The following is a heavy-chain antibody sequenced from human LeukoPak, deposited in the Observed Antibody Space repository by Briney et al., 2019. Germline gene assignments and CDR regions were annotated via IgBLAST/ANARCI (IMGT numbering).Heavy chain of an antibody. J-gene: IGHJ6*03. D-gene: IGHD2-2*01. V-gene: IGHV4-59*01. Sequence: SETLSLTCTVSGGSISSYYWSWIRQPPGKGLEWIGYIYYSGSTNYNPSLKSRVTISVDTSKNQFSLKLSSVTAADTAVYYCAKGRGYQLLPGGYYYMDVWGKGTTVTVSS. CDR1: GGSISSYY. CDR2: IYYSGST. CDR3: AKGRGYQLLPGGYYYMDV.